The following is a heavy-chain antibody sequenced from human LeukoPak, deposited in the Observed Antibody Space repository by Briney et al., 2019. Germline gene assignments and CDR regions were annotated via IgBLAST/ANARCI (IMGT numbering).Heavy chain of an antibody. D-gene: IGHD3-22*01. CDR1: GYTFTGYY. CDR2: INPNSGGT. V-gene: IGHV1-2*02. Sequence: ASVKVSCKASGYTFTGYYMHWVRQAPGQGLEWMGWINPNSGGTNYAQKFQGRVTMTRDTSISTAYMELSRLRSDDTAVYYCARLELSSSHYYDSSGYYSNDYWGQGTLVTVSS. CDR3: ARLELSSSHYYDSSGYYSNDY. J-gene: IGHJ4*02.